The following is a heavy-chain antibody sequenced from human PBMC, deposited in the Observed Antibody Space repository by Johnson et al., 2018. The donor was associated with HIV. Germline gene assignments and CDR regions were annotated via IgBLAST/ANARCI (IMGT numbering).Heavy chain of an antibody. CDR3: AKRVHSYGYAGAFDI. CDR1: GFTFNKFA. V-gene: IGHV3-30*09. J-gene: IGHJ3*02. CDR2: ISFDGSNK. D-gene: IGHD5-18*01. Sequence: VQLVESGGGVVQPGRSLTLSCAASGFTFNKFAMHWVRQAPGKGLEWLAFISFDGSNKYFGDSVEGRFDISRENSKNSHYLHMNSLRADDTAVYYCAKRVHSYGYAGAFDIWGQGTMVTVSS.